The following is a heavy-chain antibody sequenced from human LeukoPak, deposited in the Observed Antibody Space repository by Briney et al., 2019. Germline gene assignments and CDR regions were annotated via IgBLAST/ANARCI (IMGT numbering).Heavy chain of an antibody. CDR1: GGSISSFY. CDR3: ARDLDAFDI. V-gene: IGHV4-59*01. CDR2: IYYSGST. Sequence: SETLSLTCTVSGGSISSFYWSWIRQPPGKGLEWIGYIYYSGSTNYKPSLKSRVTISVDTSKNQFSLKLSSVTAADTAVYYCARDLDAFDIWGQGTMVTVSS. J-gene: IGHJ3*02.